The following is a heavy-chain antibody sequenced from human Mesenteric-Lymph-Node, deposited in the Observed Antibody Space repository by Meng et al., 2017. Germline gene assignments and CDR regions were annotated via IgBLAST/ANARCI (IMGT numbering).Heavy chain of an antibody. CDR2: IYYSGST. V-gene: IGHV4-59*01. D-gene: IGHD3-3*01. CDR1: GGSISSYY. Sequence: GSLRLSCTVSGGSISSYYWSWIRQPPGKGLEWIGYIYYSGSTNYNPSLKSRVTISVDTSKNQFSLKLSSVTAADTAVYYCARAGQPVQYYDFWSGYWYYFDYWGQGTLVTVSS. CDR3: ARAGQPVQYYDFWSGYWYYFDY. J-gene: IGHJ4*02.